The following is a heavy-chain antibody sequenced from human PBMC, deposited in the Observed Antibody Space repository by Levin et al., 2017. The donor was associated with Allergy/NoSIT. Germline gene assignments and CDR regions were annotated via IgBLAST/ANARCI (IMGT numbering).Heavy chain of an antibody. J-gene: IGHJ4*02. CDR3: ARGSIIIPLEY. V-gene: IGHV4-59*01. Sequence: SQTLSLTCTVSGASIGSFYWNWIRPSPGKGLEWLGSVYHSGSTKYNPSLESRVTISVDTSKNQFSLKLSSVTAADTAVYYCARGSIIIPLEYWGQGTLVTVSS. D-gene: IGHD3-10*01. CDR2: VYHSGST. CDR1: GASIGSFY.